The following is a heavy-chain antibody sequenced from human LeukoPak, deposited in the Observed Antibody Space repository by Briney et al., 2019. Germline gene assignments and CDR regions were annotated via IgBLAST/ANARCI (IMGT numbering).Heavy chain of an antibody. CDR2: ISSSSSTI. V-gene: IGHV3-48*01. CDR1: GFTFSSYS. CDR3: ANRPEWELPYYFDY. D-gene: IGHD1-26*01. J-gene: IGHJ4*02. Sequence: GGSLRLSCAASGFTFSSYSMNWVRQAPGKGLEWVSYISSSSSTIYYADSVKGRFTISRDNAKNSLYLQMNSLRAEDTAVYYCANRPEWELPYYFDYWGQGTLVTVSS.